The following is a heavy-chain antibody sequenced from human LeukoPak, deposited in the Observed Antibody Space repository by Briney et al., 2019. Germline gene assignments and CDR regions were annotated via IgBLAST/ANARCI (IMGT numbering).Heavy chain of an antibody. J-gene: IGHJ4*02. CDR2: IRRDGGEQ. CDR1: GFTFSNTW. Sequence: QPGGSQRLSCAASGFTFSNTWMGWVRQAPGKGLEWVANIRRDGGEQLYVGSVEGRFTISSGNDKNFLYLQMNSLRAEDTAVYYCAKHGAYCFDYWGQGALVTVSS. V-gene: IGHV3-7*01. CDR3: AKHGAYCFDY. D-gene: IGHD2-15*01.